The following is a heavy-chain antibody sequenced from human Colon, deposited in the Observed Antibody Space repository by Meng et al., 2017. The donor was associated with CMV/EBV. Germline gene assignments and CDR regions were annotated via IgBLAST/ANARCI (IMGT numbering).Heavy chain of an antibody. CDR2: ISGDGGTT. CDR3: AKLGADSSH. Sequence: GGSLRLSCAASGFTFSSYAMSWVRQAPGQGLQWVAAISGDGGTTHYADSVKGRFTISRDHARNTLYLHLTSLRADDTAVYFCAKLGADSSHWGQGTLVTVSS. V-gene: IGHV3-23*01. CDR1: GFTFSSYA. J-gene: IGHJ4*02.